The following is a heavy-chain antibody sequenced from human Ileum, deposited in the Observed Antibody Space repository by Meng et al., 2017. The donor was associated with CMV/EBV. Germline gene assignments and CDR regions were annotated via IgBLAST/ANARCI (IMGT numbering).Heavy chain of an antibody. Sequence: SGAASGFSFSYYRMNWVRQAPGKGLEWVASITRSSNDIYYADSVKGRFTISRDNAKSSLYLQMDSLGVEDTAMYYCARSMDLLDSIDPWGQGILVTVSS. CDR1: GFSFSYYR. D-gene: IGHD3-9*01. CDR3: ARSMDLLDSIDP. V-gene: IGHV3-21*01. J-gene: IGHJ5*02. CDR2: ITRSSNDI.